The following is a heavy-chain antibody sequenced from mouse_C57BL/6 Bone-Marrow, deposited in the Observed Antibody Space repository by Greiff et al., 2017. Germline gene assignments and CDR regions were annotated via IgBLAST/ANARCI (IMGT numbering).Heavy chain of an antibody. D-gene: IGHD2-12*01. CDR1: GYAFSSSW. J-gene: IGHJ2*01. Sequence: QVQLQQSGPELVKPGASVKISCKASGYAFSSSWMNWVKQRPGKGLEWIGRIYPGDGGTNYNGKFKGKATLTADKSSSTAYMQLSSLTSDDSAVYFCASDSYYVYFDYWGQGTTLTVSS. CDR2: IYPGDGGT. V-gene: IGHV1-82*01. CDR3: ASDSYYVYFDY.